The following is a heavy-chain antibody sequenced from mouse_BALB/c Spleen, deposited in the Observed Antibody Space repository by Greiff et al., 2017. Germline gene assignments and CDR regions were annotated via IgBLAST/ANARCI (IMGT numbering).Heavy chain of an antibody. V-gene: IGHV3-2*02. CDR2: ISYSGST. J-gene: IGHJ1*01. CDR3: ARDYRYDGYFDV. Sequence: EVKLEESGPGLVKPSQSLSLTCTVTGYSITSDYAWNWIRQFPGNKLEWMGYISYSGSTSYNPSLKSRISITRDTSTNQFFLQLNSVTTEDTATYYCARDYRYDGYFDVWGAGTTVTVSS. D-gene: IGHD2-14*01. CDR1: GYSITSDYA.